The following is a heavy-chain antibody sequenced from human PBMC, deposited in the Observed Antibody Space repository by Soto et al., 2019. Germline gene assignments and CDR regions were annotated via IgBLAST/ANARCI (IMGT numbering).Heavy chain of an antibody. D-gene: IGHD4-17*01. CDR1: GFTFSSYG. CDR2: ISYDGSNK. Sequence: QVQLVESGGGVVQPGRSLRLSCAASGFTFSSYGMHWVRQAPGKGLEWVAVISYDGSNKYYADSVKGRFTISRDNSKNTLYLQMISLRAEHTAVYYCAKDQDYGDYGGYFDYWGQGTLVTVSS. J-gene: IGHJ4*02. V-gene: IGHV3-30*18. CDR3: AKDQDYGDYGGYFDY.